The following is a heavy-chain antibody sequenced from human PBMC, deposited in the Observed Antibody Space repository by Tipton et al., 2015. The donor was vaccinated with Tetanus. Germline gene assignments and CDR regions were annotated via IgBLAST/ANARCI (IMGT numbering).Heavy chain of an antibody. V-gene: IGHV4-4*07. J-gene: IGHJ4*02. Sequence: TLSLTCTVSGGSISSYYWSWIRQPAGKGLEWIGRIYTSGSTNYNPSLKSRVTMSVDTSKNQFSLKLSSVTAADTAVYYCARGGSNWNRVTYFDYWGQGTLVTVSS. D-gene: IGHD1-20*01. CDR3: ARGGSNWNRVTYFDY. CDR2: IYTSGST. CDR1: GGSISSYY.